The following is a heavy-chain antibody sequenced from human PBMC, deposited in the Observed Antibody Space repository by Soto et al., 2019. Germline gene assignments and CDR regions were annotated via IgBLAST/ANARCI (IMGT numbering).Heavy chain of an antibody. V-gene: IGHV3-73*01. CDR3: TSIVVVPAANHSYYYYGMDV. J-gene: IGHJ6*02. CDR2: IRSKANSYAT. CDR1: GFTFSGSA. Sequence: GGSLRLSCAASGFTFSGSAMHWVRQASGKGLEWVGRIRSKANSYATAYAASVKGRFTISRDDSKNTAYLQMNSLKTEDTAVYYCTSIVVVPAANHSYYYYGMDVWGQGTTVTVSS. D-gene: IGHD2-2*01.